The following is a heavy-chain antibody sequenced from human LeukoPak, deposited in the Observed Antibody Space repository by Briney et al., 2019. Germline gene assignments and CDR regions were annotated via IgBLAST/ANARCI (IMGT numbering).Heavy chain of an antibody. CDR1: GFTFNSYA. Sequence: PGGSLRLSCAASGFTFNSYAMSWVRQAPGKGLEWVANIKPDGSEKYYVDSVKGRFTISRDNAKNSLYLQVNSLRAEDTAVYYCARKGYFDTYYYYMDVWGKGTTVTVSS. J-gene: IGHJ6*03. CDR3: ARKGYFDTYYYYMDV. CDR2: IKPDGSEK. D-gene: IGHD3-9*01. V-gene: IGHV3-7*01.